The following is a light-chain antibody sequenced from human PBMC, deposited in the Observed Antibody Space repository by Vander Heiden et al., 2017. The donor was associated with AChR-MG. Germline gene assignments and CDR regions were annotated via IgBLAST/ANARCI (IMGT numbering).Light chain of an antibody. V-gene: IGKV1-5*03. Sequence: IQMTQSPSTLSASVGDRVTITCRASQSLTTWLAWYQQKPGKAPKLLIYKASSLQSGVPSRFSGSGSGTDFTLTISSLQPDDFATYYCQQYTSYPWTFGQGTKVEIK. CDR1: QSLTTW. CDR3: QQYTSYPWT. J-gene: IGKJ1*01. CDR2: KAS.